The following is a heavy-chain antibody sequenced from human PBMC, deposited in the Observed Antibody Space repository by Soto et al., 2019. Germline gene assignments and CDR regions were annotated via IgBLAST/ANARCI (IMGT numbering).Heavy chain of an antibody. D-gene: IGHD3-10*01. J-gene: IGHJ4*02. V-gene: IGHV3-74*01. CDR3: AREGNRLWFGEFRGNNPDELYLAHFDY. CDR1: GFTFSSYW. Sequence: PGGSLRLSCAASGFTFSSYWMHWVRQAPGKGLVWVSRINSDGSSTSYADSVKGRFTISRDNAKNTLYLQMNSLRAEDTAVYYCAREGNRLWFGEFRGNNPDELYLAHFDYWGQGTPVTVSS. CDR2: INSDGSST.